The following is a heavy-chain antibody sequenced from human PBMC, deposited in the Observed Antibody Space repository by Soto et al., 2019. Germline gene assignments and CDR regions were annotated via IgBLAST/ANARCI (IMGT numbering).Heavy chain of an antibody. V-gene: IGHV3-23*01. CDR2: ISGSGGST. CDR3: AKDPVGATHYFDY. J-gene: IGHJ4*02. D-gene: IGHD1-26*01. Sequence: GGSLRLSCAASGFPFSSYAMSWVRQAPGKGLEWVSAISGSGGSTYYADSVKGRFTISRDNSKNTLYLQMNSLRAEDTAVYYCAKDPVGATHYFDYWGQGTLVTVSS. CDR1: GFPFSSYA.